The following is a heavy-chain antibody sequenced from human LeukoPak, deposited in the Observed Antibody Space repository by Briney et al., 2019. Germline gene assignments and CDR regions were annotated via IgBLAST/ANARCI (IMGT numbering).Heavy chain of an antibody. V-gene: IGHV3-7*01. CDR1: GLTFSSSW. J-gene: IGHJ4*02. CDR3: ARDLAYSRLDY. CDR2: INPDGNKK. Sequence: PGGSLRLSCAVSGLTFSSSWMDWVRQAPGKGLEWVASINPDGNKKYSADSVKGRFTISRDNAENSLYLQMNSLRVEDTAFYYCARDLAYSRLDYWGQRMLVTVSS. D-gene: IGHD5-18*01.